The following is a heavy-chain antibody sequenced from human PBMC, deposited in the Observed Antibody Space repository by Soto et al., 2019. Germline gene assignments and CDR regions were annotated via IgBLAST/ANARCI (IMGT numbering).Heavy chain of an antibody. D-gene: IGHD3-10*01. CDR2: IIPIFGSS. V-gene: IGHV1-69*06. J-gene: IGHJ6*02. CDR1: GGSFSTYA. Sequence: QVQLVQSGAEVKKPGSSVKVSYKASGGSFSTYAISWVRQAPGQGLEWMGGIIPIFGSSNSPQQFQGRLTITADKSTSTIYMELRSLRSDDTAVYYCAGWFGDFRRYYYGMDVWGQGTTVTVSS. CDR3: AGWFGDFRRYYYGMDV.